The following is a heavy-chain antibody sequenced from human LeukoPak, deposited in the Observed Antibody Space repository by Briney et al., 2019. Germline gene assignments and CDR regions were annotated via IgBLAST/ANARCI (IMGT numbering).Heavy chain of an antibody. CDR3: ARALYSGYDFDY. CDR1: GGSISSGSYY. CDR2: IYTSGST. V-gene: IGHV4-61*02. D-gene: IGHD3-22*01. J-gene: IGHJ4*02. Sequence: PSETLSLTCTVSGGSISSGSYYWSWIRQPAGKGLEWIGRIYTSGSTNYNPSLKSRVTMSVDTSKNQFSLKLSSVTAADTAVYYCARALYSGYDFDYWGQGTLVTVSS.